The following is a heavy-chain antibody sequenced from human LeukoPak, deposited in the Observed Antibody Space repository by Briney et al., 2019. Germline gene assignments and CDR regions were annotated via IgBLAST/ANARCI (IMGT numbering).Heavy chain of an antibody. Sequence: PSETLSLTCTVSGGSISSSSYYWGWIRQPPGKGLEWIGSIYYSGSTYYNPSLKSRVTISVDTSKNQFSLKLSSVTAADTAVYYCASLGEPYYDFWSGYQYYFDYWGQGTLDTVSS. CDR2: IYYSGST. J-gene: IGHJ4*02. CDR1: GGSISSSSYY. CDR3: ASLGEPYYDFWSGYQYYFDY. D-gene: IGHD3-3*01. V-gene: IGHV4-39*07.